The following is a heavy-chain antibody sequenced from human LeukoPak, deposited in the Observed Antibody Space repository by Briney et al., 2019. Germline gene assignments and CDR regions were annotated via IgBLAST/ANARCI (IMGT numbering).Heavy chain of an antibody. CDR2: IYYSGST. CDR1: GGSISSGDYY. Sequence: PSETLSLTCTGSGGSISSGDYYWSWIRQPPGKGLEWIGYIYYSGSTYYNPSLKGRVTISVDTSKNQFSLKLSSVTAADTAVYYCARDFRDGSGQGYYYYGMDVWGQGTTVTVSS. J-gene: IGHJ6*02. D-gene: IGHD3-22*01. V-gene: IGHV4-30-4*01. CDR3: ARDFRDGSGQGYYYYGMDV.